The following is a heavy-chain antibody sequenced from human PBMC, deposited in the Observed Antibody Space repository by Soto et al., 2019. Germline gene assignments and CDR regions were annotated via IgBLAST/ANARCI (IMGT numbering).Heavy chain of an antibody. CDR3: AMLGGWSGGSSGMDV. CDR2: IRRKANSYTT. J-gene: IGHJ6*02. CDR1: GLIFSDYH. V-gene: IGHV3-72*01. D-gene: IGHD6-19*01. Sequence: EVQLVESGGVLVQPGGSLRLSCAASGLIFSDYHMDWVRQAPGTGLEWVGRIRRKANSYTTEYAASVKGRFTISRDDSKNSLYLQMNRLKSEDTAVYYCAMLGGWSGGSSGMDVWGQGTTVTVSS.